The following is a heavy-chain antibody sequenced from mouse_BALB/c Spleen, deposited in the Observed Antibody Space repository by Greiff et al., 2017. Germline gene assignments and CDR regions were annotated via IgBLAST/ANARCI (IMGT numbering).Heavy chain of an antibody. Sequence: VQLQQSGPELVKPGASVKISCKTSGYTFPEYTMHWVKQSHGKGLEWIGGINPNNGGTSYNQKFKGKATLTVDKSSSTAYMELRSLTSEDSAVYYCADSIYYYGSSYDWFAYWGQGTLVTVSA. J-gene: IGHJ3*01. V-gene: IGHV1-18*01. D-gene: IGHD1-1*01. CDR2: INPNNGGT. CDR1: GYTFPEYT. CDR3: ADSIYYYGSSYDWFAY.